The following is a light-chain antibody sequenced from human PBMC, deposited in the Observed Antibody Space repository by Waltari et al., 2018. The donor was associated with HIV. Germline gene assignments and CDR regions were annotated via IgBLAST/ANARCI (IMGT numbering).Light chain of an antibody. J-gene: IGKJ2*01. V-gene: IGKV3-15*01. Sequence: EIVMTQSPPTLSVSPGQRVTLPCRASQSISAKVAWYQQRPGQAPRLLMYEAATRPTGIPARFSGSGSGTEFTLTISSLQSEDFATYFCQQYDSGPRGITFGQGTMLEIK. CDR3: QQYDSGPRGIT. CDR1: QSISAK. CDR2: EAA.